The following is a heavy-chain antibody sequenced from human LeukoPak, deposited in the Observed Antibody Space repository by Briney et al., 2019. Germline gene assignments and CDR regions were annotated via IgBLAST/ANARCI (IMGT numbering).Heavy chain of an antibody. V-gene: IGHV3-23*01. J-gene: IGHJ4*02. Sequence: GGSLRLSCAASGFTFSSYAMTWVRQAPGKVLEWVSGINDSGSRTYYTDSMKGRFTISRDNSKNTLYLQINGLRAEDTALYFCAKGTTTWIKTEEYWGQGTLVTVSS. CDR2: INDSGSRT. CDR3: AKGTTTWIKTEEY. D-gene: IGHD1-1*01. CDR1: GFTFSSYA.